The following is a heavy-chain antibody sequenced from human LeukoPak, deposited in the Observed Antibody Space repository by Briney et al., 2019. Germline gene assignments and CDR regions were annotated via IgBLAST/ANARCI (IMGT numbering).Heavy chain of an antibody. CDR2: IYCSGST. V-gene: IGHV4-59*11. CDR1: GDSISRHY. Sequence: PSETLSLTCTVSGDSISRHYWSWIRQPPGKGLEWIGCIYCSGSTSYNPSLKSRVTISVDTSNNQSSLKLTSMTAADTAVYFCASERLVAGATVFDYWGQGTLVTVSS. CDR3: ASERLVAGATVFDY. D-gene: IGHD1-26*01. J-gene: IGHJ4*02.